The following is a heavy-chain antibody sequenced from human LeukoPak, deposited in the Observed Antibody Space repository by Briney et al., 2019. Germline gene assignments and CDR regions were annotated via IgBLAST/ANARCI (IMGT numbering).Heavy chain of an antibody. CDR3: ARVGYYYDSSGYYSRYYYYGMDV. CDR1: GGSFSGYY. V-gene: IGHV4-34*01. Sequence: SETLSLTCAVYGGSFSGYYWSWIRQPPGKGLEWIGEINHSGSTNYNPSLKSRVTISVDTSKNQFSLKLSSVTAADTAVYYCARVGYYYDSSGYYSRYYYYGMDVWGQGTTVTVSS. D-gene: IGHD3-22*01. CDR2: INHSGST. J-gene: IGHJ6*02.